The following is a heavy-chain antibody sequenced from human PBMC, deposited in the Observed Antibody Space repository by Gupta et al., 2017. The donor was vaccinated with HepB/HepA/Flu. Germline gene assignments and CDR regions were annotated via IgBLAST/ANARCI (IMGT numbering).Heavy chain of an antibody. V-gene: IGHV1-69*04. CDR3: ARGRGLLWLATFDY. D-gene: IGHD3-10*01. J-gene: IGHJ4*02. Sequence: QVQLVQSGAEVKKPGSSVKVSCKASGGTFSSYAISWVRQAPGQGLEWMGRIIPILGIANYAQKFQGRVTITADKSTSTAYMELSSLRSEDTAVYYCARGRGLLWLATFDYWGQGTLVTVSS. CDR1: GGTFSSYA. CDR2: IIPILGIA.